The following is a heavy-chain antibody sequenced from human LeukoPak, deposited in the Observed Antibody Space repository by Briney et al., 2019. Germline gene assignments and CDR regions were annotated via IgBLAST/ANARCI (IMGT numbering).Heavy chain of an antibody. CDR2: IYTSGST. J-gene: IGHJ2*01. V-gene: IGHV4-61*02. Sequence: PSQTLSLTXTVSGGSISSGSYYWSWIRQPAGKGLDWIGRIYTSGSTNYNPSLKSRVTISVDTSKNQFSLKLSSVTAADTAVYYCARGMATTSPFDLWGRGTLVTVSS. CDR3: ARGMATTSPFDL. CDR1: GGSISSGSYY. D-gene: IGHD5-24*01.